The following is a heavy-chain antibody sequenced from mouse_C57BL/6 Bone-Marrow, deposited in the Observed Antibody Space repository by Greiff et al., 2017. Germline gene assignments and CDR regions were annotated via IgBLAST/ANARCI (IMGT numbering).Heavy chain of an antibody. D-gene: IGHD2-2*01. J-gene: IGHJ3*01. Sequence: VQLQQSGAELVRPGASVKLSCTASGFNIKDDYMHWVKQRPEQGLEWIGWIDPENGDTEYASKFQGKATITADTSSNTAYLQLSSLTSEDTAVXYCTTWGMVTGGGQGTLVTVSA. CDR2: IDPENGDT. V-gene: IGHV14-4*01. CDR3: TTWGMVTG. CDR1: GFNIKDDY.